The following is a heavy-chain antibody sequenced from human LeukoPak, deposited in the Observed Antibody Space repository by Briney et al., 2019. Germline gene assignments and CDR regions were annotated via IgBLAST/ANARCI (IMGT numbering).Heavy chain of an antibody. D-gene: IGHD1-1*01. Sequence: GASVKVSCKASGYTFTNYGITWVRQAPGQGLEWMGWISASNGDTHYSEKFQDRITVTTDTSTSTAYMELRSLVSDDTAVYYCAGESHVERDDFWGQGTLTTVSS. CDR2: ISASNGDT. J-gene: IGHJ4*02. CDR1: GYTFTNYG. V-gene: IGHV1-18*01. CDR3: AGESHVERDDF.